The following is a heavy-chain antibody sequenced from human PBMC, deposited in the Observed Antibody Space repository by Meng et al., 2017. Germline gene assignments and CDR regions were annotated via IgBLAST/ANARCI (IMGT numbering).Heavy chain of an antibody. CDR2: ITKDGSRK. Sequence: QVQVVESGGAVVPPWRSLTLSCAASGFIFINYEMHWVRQAPGKGLEWVACITKDGSRKYYLGSVRGRFTISRDNSKNTLYLEMNSLRSEDTALYYCARDFDYWGQGTLVTVSS. V-gene: IGHV3-30*16. CDR3: ARDFDY. CDR1: GFIFINYE. J-gene: IGHJ4*02.